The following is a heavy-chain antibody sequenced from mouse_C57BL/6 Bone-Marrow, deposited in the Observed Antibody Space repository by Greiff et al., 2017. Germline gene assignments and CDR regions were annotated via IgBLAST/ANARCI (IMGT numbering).Heavy chain of an antibody. CDR2: ISYDGST. D-gene: IGHD1-1*01. V-gene: IGHV3-6*01. J-gene: IGHJ2*01. Sequence: VQLQESGPGLVKPSQSLSLTCSVTGYSITSGYYWNWIRQFPGNKLEWMGYISYDGSTNYNPSLRNRISITRDTSKNQFFLKLKSVTTEDTATYYCARDLYYDGSPFDYWGQGTTLTVSS. CDR1: GYSITSGYY. CDR3: ARDLYYDGSPFDY.